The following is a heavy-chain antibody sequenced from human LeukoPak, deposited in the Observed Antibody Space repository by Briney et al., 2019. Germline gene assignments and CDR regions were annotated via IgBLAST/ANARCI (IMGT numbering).Heavy chain of an antibody. CDR2: IWFDGSKR. Sequence: GRSLRLSCAASGFTFSTYGMHWVRQAPGKGLEWGALIWFDGSKRYYGDSLKGRFTVSRDNSKNTLYLQVDSLRAEDTAVYYCVRDLSGSFSFDYWGQGTLVTVSS. CDR1: GFTFSTYG. J-gene: IGHJ4*02. CDR3: VRDLSGSFSFDY. D-gene: IGHD1-26*01. V-gene: IGHV3-33*01.